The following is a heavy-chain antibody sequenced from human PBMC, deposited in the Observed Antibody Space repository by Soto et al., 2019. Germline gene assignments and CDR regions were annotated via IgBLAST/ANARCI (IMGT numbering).Heavy chain of an antibody. CDR3: ASQVSVAEGDNYYYYYMDV. D-gene: IGHD2-15*01. Sequence: EVQLLESGGGLVQPGGSLRLSCAASGFTFSSYAMSWVRQAPGKGLEWVSAISGSGGSTYYADSVKGRFTISRDNSKNTLYLQMNSLRAEDTTVYYCASQVSVAEGDNYYYYYMDVWGKGTTVTVSS. J-gene: IGHJ6*03. CDR2: ISGSGGST. CDR1: GFTFSSYA. V-gene: IGHV3-23*01.